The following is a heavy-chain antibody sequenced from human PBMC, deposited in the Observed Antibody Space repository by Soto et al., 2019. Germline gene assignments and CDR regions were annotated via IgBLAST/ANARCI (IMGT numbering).Heavy chain of an antibody. CDR1: GGSISSGGYY. Sequence: SETLSLTCTVSGGSISSGGYYWSWIRQHPGKGLEWIGYIYYSGSTYYNPSLKSRVTISVDTSKNQFSLKLSSVTAADTAVYYCARSGSGSYYFIPDFDYWGQGTLVTVSS. J-gene: IGHJ4*02. V-gene: IGHV4-31*03. D-gene: IGHD3-10*01. CDR2: IYYSGST. CDR3: ARSGSGSYYFIPDFDY.